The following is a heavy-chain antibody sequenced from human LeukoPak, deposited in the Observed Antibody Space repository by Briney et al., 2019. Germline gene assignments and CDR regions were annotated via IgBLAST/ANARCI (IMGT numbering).Heavy chain of an antibody. CDR2: INSSGSTI. CDR1: GFTFSDYY. V-gene: IGHV3-11*01. J-gene: IGHJ5*02. CDR3: ARYAGITMVRGAENQFDP. Sequence: PGGSLRLSCAASGFTFSDYYMSWIRQAPGKGLEWVSYINSSGSTIYYADSVKDRFTISRDNAKNSLYLQMNSLRAEDTAVYYCARYAGITMVRGAENQFDPWGQGTLVTVSS. D-gene: IGHD3-10*01.